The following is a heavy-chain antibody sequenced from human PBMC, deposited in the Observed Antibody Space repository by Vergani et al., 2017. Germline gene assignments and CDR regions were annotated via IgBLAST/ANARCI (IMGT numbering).Heavy chain of an antibody. D-gene: IGHD3-22*01. V-gene: IGHV1-69-2*01. J-gene: IGHJ4*02. CDR3: AREGNYYDSTGFGPGGSFD. CDR2: VDPEDGET. CDR1: GYTFTDYY. Sequence: EVQQVQSGAEVKKPGATVKISCKVSGYTFTDYYMHWVQQAPGKGLEWMGLVDPEDGETIYAEKFQGRVIITADKSTDTAYMELISLRPEDTAVYYCAREGNYYDSTGFGPGGSFDWGPGTLVTVSS.